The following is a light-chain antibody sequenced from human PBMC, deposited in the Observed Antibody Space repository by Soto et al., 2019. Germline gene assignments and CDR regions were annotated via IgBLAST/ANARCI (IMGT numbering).Light chain of an antibody. V-gene: IGKV3-15*01. CDR3: QQYTDLWT. CDR2: RAS. J-gene: IGKJ1*01. Sequence: EIVMTQCPATLAVSPGDTATLSCRASQSLGGNLAWYQQKPGQAPRLLIFRASSRAKGVPARFSASGSGTEFTLTISGLQSEDFAIYFCQQYTDLWTFGQGTKVDIK. CDR1: QSLGGN.